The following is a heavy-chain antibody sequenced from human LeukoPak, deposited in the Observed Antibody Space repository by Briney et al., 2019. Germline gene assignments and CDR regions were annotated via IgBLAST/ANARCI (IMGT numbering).Heavy chain of an antibody. CDR1: GGSFSGYY. CDR3: ASSRIHDY. J-gene: IGHJ4*02. Sequence: SETLSLTCAVYGGSFSGYYWSWIRQPPGKGLEWIGSIYYSGSTYYNPSLKSRVTISVDTSKNQFSLKLSSVTAADTAVYYCASSRIHDYWGQGTLVTVSS. CDR2: IYYSGST. V-gene: IGHV4-34*01.